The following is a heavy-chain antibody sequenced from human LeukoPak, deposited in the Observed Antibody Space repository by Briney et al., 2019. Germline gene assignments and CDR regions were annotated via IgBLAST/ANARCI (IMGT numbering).Heavy chain of an antibody. CDR2: ISGSGGST. CDR1: GFTFSSYA. Sequence: GGSLRLSCAASGFTFSSYAMSWVRQAPGKGLEWVSAISGSGGSTYYADSVKGRFTISRDNPKNTLYLQMNSLIAEDTAVYYCARRGLRPDYYYMDVWGKGTTVTVSS. J-gene: IGHJ6*03. CDR3: ARRGLRPDYYYMDV. D-gene: IGHD3-3*01. V-gene: IGHV3-23*01.